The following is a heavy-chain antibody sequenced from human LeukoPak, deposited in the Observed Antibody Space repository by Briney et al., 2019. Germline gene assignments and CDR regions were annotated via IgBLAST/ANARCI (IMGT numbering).Heavy chain of an antibody. D-gene: IGHD4-11*01. CDR2: ISGSGGST. V-gene: IGHV3-23*01. CDR3: AKEATRRDDYSNLFDY. J-gene: IGHJ4*02. Sequence: GGSLRLSCAASGFTFSSYAMSWVRQAPGKGLEWVSAISGSGGSTYYADSVKGRFTISRDNSKNTLYLQMNSLRAEDTAVYYCAKEATRRDDYSNLFDYWGQGTLVTVSS. CDR1: GFTFSSYA.